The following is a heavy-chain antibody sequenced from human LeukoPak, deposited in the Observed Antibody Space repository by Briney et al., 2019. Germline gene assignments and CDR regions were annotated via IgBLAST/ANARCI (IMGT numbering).Heavy chain of an antibody. Sequence: GGSLRLSCAASGFTFSSYSMNWVRLAPGKGLEWVSSISSSSYIYYADSVKGRFTISRDNAKNSLYLQMNSLRAEDTAVYYCARDRSSSSGRNYFDYWGQGTLVTVSS. CDR2: ISSSSYI. V-gene: IGHV3-21*01. J-gene: IGHJ4*02. CDR3: ARDRSSSSGRNYFDY. CDR1: GFTFSSYS. D-gene: IGHD6-6*01.